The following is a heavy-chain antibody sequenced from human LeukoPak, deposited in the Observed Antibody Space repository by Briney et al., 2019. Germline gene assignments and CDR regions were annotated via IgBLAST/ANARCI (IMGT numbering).Heavy chain of an antibody. CDR2: ISSRGTIT. CDR1: GFTFSDYY. V-gene: IGHV3-11*01. D-gene: IGHD3-22*01. Sequence: GGSLRLSCVASGFTFSDYYMSWIRQAPGKGLEWVSHISSRGTITYYADSVKGRFTISRDNAKNSLCLQMNSLRAEDTAVYYCARTAYYYVSSGYDDAFDIWGKGTMVTVSS. CDR3: ARTAYYYVSSGYDDAFDI. J-gene: IGHJ3*02.